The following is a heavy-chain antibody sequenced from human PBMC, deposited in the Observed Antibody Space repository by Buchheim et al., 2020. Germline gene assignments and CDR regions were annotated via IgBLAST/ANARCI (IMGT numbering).Heavy chain of an antibody. Sequence: EVQLVESGGGLVQPGGSLRLSCAASGFTFSSYSMNWVRQAPGKGLEWVSYISSSSSTIYYADSVKGRFTISRDNAQTSLYLQMNSLRAEDTAVYYCARAFGGGGSYHAMYMDVWGKGTT. J-gene: IGHJ6*03. CDR1: GFTFSSYS. D-gene: IGHD1-26*01. V-gene: IGHV3-48*01. CDR3: ARAFGGGGSYHAMYMDV. CDR2: ISSSSSTI.